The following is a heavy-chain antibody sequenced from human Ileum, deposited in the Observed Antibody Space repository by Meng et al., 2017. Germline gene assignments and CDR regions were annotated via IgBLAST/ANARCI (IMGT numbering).Heavy chain of an antibody. Sequence: EPAPALAKPSGPLSLSCAGSGGYIRSSIWWSWVRQPPGKGLEWIGEIYHSGSTNYNPSLKSRVTISVDKSKNQFSLKLSSVTAADTAVYYCARYILRWGYYFDYWGQGTLVTVSS. D-gene: IGHD4-23*01. CDR2: IYHSGST. V-gene: IGHV4-4*02. CDR1: GGYIRSSIW. CDR3: ARYILRWGYYFDY. J-gene: IGHJ4*02.